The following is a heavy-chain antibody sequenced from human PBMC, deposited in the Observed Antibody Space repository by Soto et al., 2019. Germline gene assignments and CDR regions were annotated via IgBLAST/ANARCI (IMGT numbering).Heavy chain of an antibody. J-gene: IGHJ3*02. D-gene: IGHD1-1*01. CDR2: IKNKVDGETT. CDR3: TTFQTGARAFDM. CDR1: GFTFRTAW. V-gene: IGHV3-15*07. Sequence: GSLRLSCAASGFTFRTAWMNRVRQAPGKGLEWVGRIKNKVDGETTDYAASVKGRFSISRDDSKLYLQMNSLKTEDTAVYYCTTFQTGARAFDMWGQGTMVTVSS.